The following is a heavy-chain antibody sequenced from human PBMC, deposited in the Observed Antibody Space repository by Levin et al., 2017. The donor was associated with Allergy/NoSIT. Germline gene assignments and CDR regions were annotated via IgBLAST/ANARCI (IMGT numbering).Heavy chain of an antibody. CDR2: ISGSSRRT. V-gene: IGHV3-23*01. Sequence: PGGSLRLSCTASGFTFSSYAMSWVRQAPGKGLEWVSGISGSSRRTDYADSVRGRFTISRDNSKNTLYLQMNSLRAEDTAVYYCAKDGPPMDAGDSRATYYFDYWGQGTLVTVSS. J-gene: IGHJ4*02. CDR1: GFTFSSYA. D-gene: IGHD4-23*01. CDR3: AKDGPPMDAGDSRATYYFDY.